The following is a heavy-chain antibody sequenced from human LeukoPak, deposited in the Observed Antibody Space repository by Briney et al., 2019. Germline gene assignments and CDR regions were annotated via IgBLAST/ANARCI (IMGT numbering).Heavy chain of an antibody. CDR2: MNPNSGST. Sequence: ASVKVSCKASGYTFTSYDINWVRQATGQGLEWMGWMNPNSGSTGYAQKFPGRVTITRNTSISTAYMELSSLRSEDTAVYYCARGGEYSGSYYDWFDPWGKGTLVTVSS. CDR1: GYTFTSYD. J-gene: IGHJ5*02. D-gene: IGHD1-26*01. V-gene: IGHV1-8*03. CDR3: ARGGEYSGSYYDWFDP.